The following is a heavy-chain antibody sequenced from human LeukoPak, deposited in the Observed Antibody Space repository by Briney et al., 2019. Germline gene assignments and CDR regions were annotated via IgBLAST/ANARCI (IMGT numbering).Heavy chain of an antibody. CDR2: ISSSGSTI. D-gene: IGHD5-12*01. J-gene: IGHJ5*02. V-gene: IGHV3-48*03. Sequence: GGSLRLSCAASGFTFSSYEMNWVRQAPGKGLEWVSYISSSGSTIYYADSVKGRFTISRDNAKNSLYLQMNSLRAEDTAVYHCARENYSGYDPRWFDPWGQGTLVTVSS. CDR3: ARENYSGYDPRWFDP. CDR1: GFTFSSYE.